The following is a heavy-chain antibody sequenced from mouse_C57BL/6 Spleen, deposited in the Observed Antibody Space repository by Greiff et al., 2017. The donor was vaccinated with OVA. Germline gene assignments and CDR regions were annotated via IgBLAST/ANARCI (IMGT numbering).Heavy chain of an antibody. CDR1: GYTFTDYN. J-gene: IGHJ2*01. CDR3: ARGHTAQAYYFDY. CDR2: INPNNGGT. Sequence: EVQLQQSGPELVKPGASVKMSCKASGYTFTDYNMHWVKQSHGKSLEWIGYINPNNGGTSYNQKFKGKATLTVNKSSSTAYMELRSLTSEDSAVYYCARGHTAQAYYFDYWGQGTTLTVSS. D-gene: IGHD3-2*02. V-gene: IGHV1-22*01.